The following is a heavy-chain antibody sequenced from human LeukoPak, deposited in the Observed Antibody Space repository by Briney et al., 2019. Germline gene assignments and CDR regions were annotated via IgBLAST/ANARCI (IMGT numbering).Heavy chain of an antibody. Sequence: PSQTLSLTCTVSGGSISSGSYYWSWIRQPAGKGLEWIGRIYTSGSTNYNPSLKSRVTISVDTSKNQFSLKLSSVTAADTAVYFCARGPYSYDSSGAFDIWGQGTMVTVSS. CDR1: GGSISSGSYY. D-gene: IGHD3-22*01. CDR2: IYTSGST. CDR3: ARGPYSYDSSGAFDI. J-gene: IGHJ3*02. V-gene: IGHV4-61*02.